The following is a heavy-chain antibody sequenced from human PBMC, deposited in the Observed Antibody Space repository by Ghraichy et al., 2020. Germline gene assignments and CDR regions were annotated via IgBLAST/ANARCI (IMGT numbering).Heavy chain of an antibody. CDR1: GGSFSGYY. J-gene: IGHJ6*02. D-gene: IGHD4-17*01. Sequence: SETLSLTCAVYGGSFSGYYWSWIRQPPGKRLEWIGEINHSGSTNYNPSLKSRVTISVDTSKNQFSLKLSSVTAADTAVYYCAREVEYGDYNYYYYGMDVWGQGTTVTVSS. CDR2: INHSGST. CDR3: AREVEYGDYNYYYYGMDV. V-gene: IGHV4-34*01.